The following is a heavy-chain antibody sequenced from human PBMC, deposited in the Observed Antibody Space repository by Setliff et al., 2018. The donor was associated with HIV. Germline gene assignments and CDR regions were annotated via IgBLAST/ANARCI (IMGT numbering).Heavy chain of an antibody. V-gene: IGHV3-15*01. D-gene: IGHD1-26*01. Sequence: PGGSLRLSCAASGVSVSDVWMSWVRQAPGKGLTWVGHIRRNFDGGATDYAAPVKGRFTISRDDSHNTLFLQMNSLTTEDTAVYYCTTDSHIGATWHYFDKWSQGALVTVSS. J-gene: IGHJ4*02. CDR3: TTDSHIGATWHYFDK. CDR1: GVSVSDVW. CDR2: IRRNFDGGAT.